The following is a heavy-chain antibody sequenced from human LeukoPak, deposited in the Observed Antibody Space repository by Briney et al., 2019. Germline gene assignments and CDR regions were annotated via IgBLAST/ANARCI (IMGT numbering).Heavy chain of an antibody. Sequence: GGSLRLSCAASGFTFSSYWMHWVRHAPGKGLVWVSRINSDGSSTSYADSVKGRSTISRDNAKNTLYLQMNSLRAEDPAVYYCARAPPITMIVVVKYGMDVWGQGTTVTVSS. D-gene: IGHD3-22*01. CDR1: GFTFSSYW. V-gene: IGHV3-74*01. CDR2: INSDGSST. J-gene: IGHJ6*02. CDR3: ARAPPITMIVVVKYGMDV.